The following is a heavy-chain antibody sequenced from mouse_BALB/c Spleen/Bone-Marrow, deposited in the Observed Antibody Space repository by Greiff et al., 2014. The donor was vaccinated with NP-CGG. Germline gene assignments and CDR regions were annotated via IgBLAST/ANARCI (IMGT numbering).Heavy chain of an antibody. J-gene: IGHJ3*01. CDR1: EFSLTSYG. CDR2: IWAGGST. D-gene: IGHD1-1*01. V-gene: IGHV2-9*02. CDR3: ARGGSSRAWFAY. Sequence: QVQLQQSGPGLVAPSQSLSITCTVSEFSLTSYGVHWVRQPPGKGLEWLGVIWAGGSTNYNSALMSRLCISKDNSKSQVFLKMNSLXXDDTAMYYCARGGSSRAWFAYWGQGTLVTVSA.